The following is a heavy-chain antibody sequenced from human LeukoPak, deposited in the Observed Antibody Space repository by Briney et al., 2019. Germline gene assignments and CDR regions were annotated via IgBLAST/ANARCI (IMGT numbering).Heavy chain of an antibody. CDR2: ISSSSSYI. D-gene: IGHD4-17*01. CDR1: GFTFSSYS. CDR3: ASTEEAINDYGDYPINY. Sequence: PGGSLRLSCAASGFTFSSYSMHWVRQAPGKGLEWVSSISSSSSYIYYADSVKGRFTISRDNAKNSLYLQMNSLRAEDTAVYYCASTEEAINDYGDYPINYWGQGTLVTVSS. V-gene: IGHV3-21*01. J-gene: IGHJ4*02.